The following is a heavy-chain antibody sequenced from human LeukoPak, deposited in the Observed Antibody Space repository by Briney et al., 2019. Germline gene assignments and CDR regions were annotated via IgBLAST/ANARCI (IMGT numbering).Heavy chain of an antibody. CDR3: ARDRTTVTTYYSYCYMDL. J-gene: IGHJ6*03. Sequence: SETLSLTCAVSGDSISSYYWSWIRQPAGKGLEWIGRIYTSGSTNYNPSLKSRVTISVDKSKNQFSLKLSSVTAADTAVYYCARDRTTVTTYYSYCYMDLWGKGTTVTVSS. CDR2: IYTSGST. D-gene: IGHD4-17*01. CDR1: GDSISSYY. V-gene: IGHV4-4*07.